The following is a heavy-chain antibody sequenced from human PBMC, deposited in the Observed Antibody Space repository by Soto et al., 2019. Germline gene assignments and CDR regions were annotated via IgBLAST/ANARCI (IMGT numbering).Heavy chain of an antibody. D-gene: IGHD2-2*01. CDR2: INPNSGGT. Sequence: ASVKVSCKASGYTFTGYYMHWVRQAPGQGLEWMGWINPNSGGTNYAQKFQGWVTMTRDTSISTAHMELSRLRSDDTAVYYCARERYCSSTSCPHYGMDVWGQGTTVTVSS. CDR3: ARERYCSSTSCPHYGMDV. V-gene: IGHV1-2*04. J-gene: IGHJ6*02. CDR1: GYTFTGYY.